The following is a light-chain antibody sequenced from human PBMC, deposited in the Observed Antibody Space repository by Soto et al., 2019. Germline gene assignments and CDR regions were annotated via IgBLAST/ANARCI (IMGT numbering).Light chain of an antibody. CDR3: QQSYSTPR. CDR2: AAS. V-gene: IGKV1-39*01. CDR1: QSISSY. J-gene: IGKJ4*01. Sequence: DIQMTQSPSSLSASVGDRVTITCRASQSISSYLNWYQQKPGKAPKLLIYAASSLQSVVPSRFSGSGSRTDFTLTISSLQPEDFATYYCQQSYSTPRFGGGTKVEIK.